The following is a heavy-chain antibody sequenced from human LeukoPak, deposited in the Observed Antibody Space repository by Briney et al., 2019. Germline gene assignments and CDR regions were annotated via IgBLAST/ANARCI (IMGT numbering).Heavy chain of an antibody. V-gene: IGHV3-33*01. J-gene: IGHJ4*02. CDR3: ARDLVDLYSYGPPSDY. CDR1: GFTFSSYG. Sequence: PGGSLRLSCAASGFTFSSYGMHWVRQAPGKGLEWVAVIWYDGSNKYYADSVEGRFTISRDNSKNTLYLQMNSLRAEDTAVYYCARDLVDLYSYGPPSDYWGQGTLVTVSS. CDR2: IWYDGSNK. D-gene: IGHD5-18*01.